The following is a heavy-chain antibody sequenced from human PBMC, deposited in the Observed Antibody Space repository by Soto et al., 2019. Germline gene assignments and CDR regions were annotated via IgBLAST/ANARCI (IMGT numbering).Heavy chain of an antibody. J-gene: IGHJ5*02. CDR2: IYTSGST. V-gene: IGHV4-4*07. D-gene: IGHD4-17*01. Sequence: PSETLSLTGTVSGGSISGYYWTWIRQPAGKGLEWIGRIYTSGSTNYNPSLKSRVTMSVDTSKNQFSLKLSSVTAADTAVYYCARDLAVTTIWFDPWGQGTLVTVSS. CDR1: GGSISGYY. CDR3: ARDLAVTTIWFDP.